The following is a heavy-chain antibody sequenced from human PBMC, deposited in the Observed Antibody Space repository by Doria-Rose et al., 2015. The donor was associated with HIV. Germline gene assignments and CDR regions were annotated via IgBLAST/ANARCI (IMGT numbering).Heavy chain of an antibody. CDR1: GYPFASYD. Sequence: RGASVKVSRKDSGYPFASYDINWVRQATGQGLEWMGWINPNSGNTGYAQKFQGRVTMTRNTSISTAYMEPSSLTSEDTAVYFCARGFSKLRGDSWGQGTLVTVSS. D-gene: IGHD2-2*01. J-gene: IGHJ4*02. CDR3: ARGFSKLRGDS. CDR2: INPNSGNT. V-gene: IGHV1-8*02.